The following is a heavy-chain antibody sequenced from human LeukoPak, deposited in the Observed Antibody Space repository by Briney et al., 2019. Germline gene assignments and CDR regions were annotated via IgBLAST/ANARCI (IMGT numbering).Heavy chain of an antibody. CDR3: ARGIAVAGTEDI. V-gene: IGHV1-69*13. CDR2: IIPIFGTA. J-gene: IGHJ3*02. D-gene: IGHD6-19*01. CDR1: GGTFSSYA. Sequence: SVEVSCKASGGTFSSYAISWVRQAPGQGLEWMGGIIPIFGTANYAQKFQGRVTITADESTSTAYMELSSLRSEDTAVYYCARGIAVAGTEDIWGQGTMVTVSS.